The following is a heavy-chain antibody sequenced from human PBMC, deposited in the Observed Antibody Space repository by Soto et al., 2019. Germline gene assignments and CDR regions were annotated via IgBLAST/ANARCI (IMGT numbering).Heavy chain of an antibody. CDR1: AFKFSDYY. CDR3: ARAPDCGEGSCYRHFDL. J-gene: IGHJ4*02. D-gene: IGHD2-15*01. CDR2: ISGSGDVI. Sequence: PGGSLRLSCAASAFKFSDYYMSWVHQAPGKGLEWVSYISGSGDVIYYADSVKGRFTISRDNDKKSVHLQMDTLRAEDTALYYCARAPDCGEGSCYRHFDLWGQGTRVTVSS. V-gene: IGHV3-11*01.